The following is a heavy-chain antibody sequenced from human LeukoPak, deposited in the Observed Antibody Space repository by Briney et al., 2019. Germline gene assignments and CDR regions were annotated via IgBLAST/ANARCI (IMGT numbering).Heavy chain of an antibody. CDR3: AKERPEYYYDSSGYFDY. CDR1: GFTFSSYG. V-gene: IGHV3-30*18. J-gene: IGHJ4*02. CDR2: ISYDGSNK. D-gene: IGHD3-22*01. Sequence: GGSLRLSCAASGFTFSSYGMHWVRQAPGKGLEWVAVISYDGSNKYYADSVKGRFTISRDNSKNTLYLQMTSLRAEDTAVYYCAKERPEYYYDSSGYFDYWGQGTLVTVSS.